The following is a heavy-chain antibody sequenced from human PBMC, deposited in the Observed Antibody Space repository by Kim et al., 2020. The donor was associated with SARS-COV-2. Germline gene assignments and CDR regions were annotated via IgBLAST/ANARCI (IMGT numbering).Heavy chain of an antibody. CDR3: ARTYCSSTSCYTGWFDP. Sequence: SETLSLTCTVSGGSISSYYWSWIRQPPGKGLEWIGYIYYSGSTNYNPSLKSRVTISVDTSKHQFSLTQSSVTAADTAVYFCARTYCSSTSCYTGWFDPWG. D-gene: IGHD2-2*02. CDR2: IYYSGST. V-gene: IGHV4-59*13. CDR1: GGSISSYY. J-gene: IGHJ5*02.